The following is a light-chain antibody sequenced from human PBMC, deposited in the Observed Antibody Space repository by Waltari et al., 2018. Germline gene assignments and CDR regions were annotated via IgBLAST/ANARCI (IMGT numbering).Light chain of an antibody. V-gene: IGLV1-40*01. CDR1: SSNIGAGFA. CDR3: QSYDSSLTAMV. Sequence: QSVLTQPPSVSGAPGQSVTISCSGNSSNIGAGFAVQWYQHLPGTAPMPLVDGKNILPPGFPGRFAGSSSGASASLAITGLQAEDEGSYHCQSYDSSLTAMVFGGGTKLTVL. CDR2: GKN. J-gene: IGLJ2*01.